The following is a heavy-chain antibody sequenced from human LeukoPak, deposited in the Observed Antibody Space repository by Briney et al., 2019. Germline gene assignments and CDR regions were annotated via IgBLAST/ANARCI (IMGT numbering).Heavy chain of an antibody. CDR2: LNSDGSST. J-gene: IGHJ3*02. Sequence: GGSLRLSCAASGFTFSSYWTHWVRQAPGKGLVWVSRLNSDGSSTIYADSVKGRFTISRDNAKNTLYLQMNSLRAEDTAIYYCARAGQHAALDIWGQGTMVTVSS. CDR1: GFTFSSYW. V-gene: IGHV3-74*01. CDR3: ARAGQHAALDI. D-gene: IGHD1-1*01.